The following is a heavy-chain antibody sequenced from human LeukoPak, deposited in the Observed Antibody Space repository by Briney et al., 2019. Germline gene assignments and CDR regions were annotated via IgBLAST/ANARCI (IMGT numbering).Heavy chain of an antibody. CDR3: ARDGCSSTSCYGGMDV. J-gene: IGHJ6*02. Sequence: GGSLRLSCAASGFTFSSYWMSWVRQAPGKGLEWVANIKQDGSEKYYVDSVKGRFTISRDNVKNSLYLQMNSLRAEDTAVYYCARDGCSSTSCYGGMDVWGQGTTVTVSS. CDR2: IKQDGSEK. V-gene: IGHV3-7*01. CDR1: GFTFSSYW. D-gene: IGHD2-2*01.